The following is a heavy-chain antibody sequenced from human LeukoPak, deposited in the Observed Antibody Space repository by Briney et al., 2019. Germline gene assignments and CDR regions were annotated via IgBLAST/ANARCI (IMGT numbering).Heavy chain of an antibody. J-gene: IGHJ4*02. CDR1: GFTFSSYA. D-gene: IGHD3-16*02. Sequence: GGSLRLSCAASGFTFSSYAMHWVRQAPGKGLEWVAVISYDGSNKYYADSVKGRFTISRDNSKNTLYLQMNSLRAEDTAVYYCARKQYYDYVWGSYRPRGYYFDYWGQGTLVTVSS. CDR2: ISYDGSNK. CDR3: ARKQYYDYVWGSYRPRGYYFDY. V-gene: IGHV3-30-3*01.